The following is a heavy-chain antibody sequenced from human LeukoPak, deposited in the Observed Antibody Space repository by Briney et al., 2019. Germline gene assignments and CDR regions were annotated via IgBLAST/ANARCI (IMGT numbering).Heavy chain of an antibody. CDR3: AKAQWFLKGGFDY. D-gene: IGHD3-22*01. J-gene: IGHJ4*02. CDR1: GFTFSNYG. V-gene: IGHV3-30*18. CDR2: ISYDGSNK. Sequence: PGGSLRLSCAASGFTFSNYGMHWVRQAPGKGLEWVAIISYDGSNKYYADSVKGRFTISRDNSKNTLFLQMNSLRAEDTAVYYCAKAQWFLKGGFDYWGQGTLVTVSS.